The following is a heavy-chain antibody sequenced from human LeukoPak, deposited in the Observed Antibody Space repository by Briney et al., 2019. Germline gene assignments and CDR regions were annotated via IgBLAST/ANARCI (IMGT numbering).Heavy chain of an antibody. Sequence: RSLRLSCAASGFTFDDYAMHWVRQAPGKGLEWVSGISWNSGSIDYADSVKGRFTISRDNAKNSLYLQMNSLRAEDTALYYCAKDKAGAFDYWGQGTLVTVSS. CDR3: AKDKAGAFDY. V-gene: IGHV3-9*01. D-gene: IGHD6-13*01. J-gene: IGHJ4*02. CDR1: GFTFDDYA. CDR2: ISWNSGSI.